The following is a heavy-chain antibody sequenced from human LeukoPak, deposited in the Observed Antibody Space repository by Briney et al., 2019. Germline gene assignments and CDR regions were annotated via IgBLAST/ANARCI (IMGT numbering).Heavy chain of an antibody. CDR3: ASIVATTMDV. J-gene: IGHJ6*03. D-gene: IGHD5-12*01. CDR2: ISGSGSST. Sequence: GGSLRLSCAASGFTFTNYAMSWVRQAPGKGLQWVSGISGSGSSTYYADSVKGRFTIFRDNSKNTLYLQMNSLRAEDTAVYYCASIVATTMDVWGKGTTVTVSS. V-gene: IGHV3-23*01. CDR1: GFTFTNYA.